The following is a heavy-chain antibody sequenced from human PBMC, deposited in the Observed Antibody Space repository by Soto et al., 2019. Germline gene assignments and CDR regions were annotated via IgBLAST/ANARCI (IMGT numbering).Heavy chain of an antibody. CDR3: ASHSGSHPLFDY. CDR1: GGSISSGGYY. D-gene: IGHD1-26*01. V-gene: IGHV4-30-4*08. Sequence: PSETLSLTCTVSGGSISSGGYYWSWIRQHPGKGLEWIGYIYYSGSTYYNPSLKSRATISLETSKNQFSLKLTSVTAADTAVYYCASHSGSHPLFDYWGQGTLVTVSS. CDR2: IYYSGST. J-gene: IGHJ4*02.